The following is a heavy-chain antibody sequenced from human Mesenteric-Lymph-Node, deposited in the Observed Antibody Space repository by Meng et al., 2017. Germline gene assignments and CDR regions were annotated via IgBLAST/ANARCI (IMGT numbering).Heavy chain of an antibody. CDR2: IKQDGSEN. Sequence: GESLKISCAASGFTFSSYEMNWVRQAPGKGLEWVANIKQDGSENYYVDSVKGRFTISRDNAKNSLYLQMNSLRAEDTAVYYCARCVRVLYCSGGSCYSPNWFDPWGQGTLVTVSS. J-gene: IGHJ5*02. V-gene: IGHV3-7*01. CDR3: ARCVRVLYCSGGSCYSPNWFDP. D-gene: IGHD2-15*01. CDR1: GFTFSSYE.